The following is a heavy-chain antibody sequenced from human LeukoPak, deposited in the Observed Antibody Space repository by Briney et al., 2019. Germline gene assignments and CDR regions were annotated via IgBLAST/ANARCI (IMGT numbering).Heavy chain of an antibody. D-gene: IGHD2-15*01. J-gene: IGHJ4*02. CDR2: ISSSSSYI. Sequence: GGSLRLSCAASGFTFSSYNMNWVRQAPGKGLGWVSSISSSSSYIYHADSLKGRFTISRDNAKNSLYLQMNSLRAEDTAVYYCARDLRYCSGGSCYGTPDYWGQGTLVTVSS. CDR1: GFTFSSYN. CDR3: ARDLRYCSGGSCYGTPDY. V-gene: IGHV3-21*01.